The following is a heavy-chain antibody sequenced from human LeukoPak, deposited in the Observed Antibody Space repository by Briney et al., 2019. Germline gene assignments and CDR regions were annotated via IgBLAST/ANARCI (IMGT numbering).Heavy chain of an antibody. CDR2: INPSGGST. CDR1: GYTFTSYY. V-gene: IGHV1-46*01. Sequence: GASVKVSCKASGYTFTSYYMHWVRQAPGQGLEWMGIINPSGGSTSYAQKFQGRVTMTRDMSTSTVYMELSSLRSEDTAVYYCARIAWQNAFDIWGQGTMVTVSS. D-gene: IGHD5-24*01. CDR3: ARIAWQNAFDI. J-gene: IGHJ3*02.